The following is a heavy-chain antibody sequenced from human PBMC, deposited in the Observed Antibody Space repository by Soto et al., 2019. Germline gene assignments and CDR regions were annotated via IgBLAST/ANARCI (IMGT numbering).Heavy chain of an antibody. CDR2: IWYDGSNK. Sequence: QVQLVESGGGVVQPGRSLRLSCAASGFTFSSYGMHWVRQAPGKGLEWVAVIWYDGSNKYYADSVKGRFTISRDNSKNTLYLQMSSLRAEDTAVYYCARTIEGDYYYGMDVWGQGTTVTVSS. CDR3: ARTIEGDYYYGMDV. CDR1: GFTFSSYG. V-gene: IGHV3-33*01. J-gene: IGHJ6*02. D-gene: IGHD3-9*01.